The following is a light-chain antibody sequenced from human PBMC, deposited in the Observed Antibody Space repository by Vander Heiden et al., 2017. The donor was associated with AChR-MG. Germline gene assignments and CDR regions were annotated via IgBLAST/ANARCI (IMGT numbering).Light chain of an antibody. CDR2: GNF. Sequence: QSVLTQPPSVSGAPGQRITVSCTGTSSNIGAGCDVQWYQQFPGAAPRLLIYGNFNRPSGVSDRFSASKSGTSASLAITGLQGDDEADFYCQSYDNKLNAWVFGGGTKVTVL. J-gene: IGLJ3*02. CDR3: QSYDNKLNAWV. V-gene: IGLV1-40*01. CDR1: SSNIGAGCD.